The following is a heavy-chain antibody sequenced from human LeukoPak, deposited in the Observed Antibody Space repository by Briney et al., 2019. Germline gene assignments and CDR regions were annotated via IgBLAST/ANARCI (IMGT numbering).Heavy chain of an antibody. CDR3: ARERRITMTPNWFDP. Sequence: PSETLSLTCTVSGGSISSYYWSWIRQPPGKGLEWIGYIYYSGSTNYNPSLKSRVTISVDTSKNQFSLKLSSVTAADTAVYYCARERRITMTPNWFDPWGQGTLVTVSS. V-gene: IGHV4-59*01. CDR1: GGSISSYY. CDR2: IYYSGST. J-gene: IGHJ5*02. D-gene: IGHD3-22*01.